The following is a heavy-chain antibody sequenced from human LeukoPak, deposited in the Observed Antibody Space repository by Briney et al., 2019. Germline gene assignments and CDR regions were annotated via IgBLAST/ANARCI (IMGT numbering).Heavy chain of an antibody. CDR2: INPNSGGT. J-gene: IGHJ5*02. D-gene: IGHD2-2*01. Sequence: GASVKVSCKASGYTFTGYYMHWVRQAPGQGLEWMGWINPNSGGTSYAQKFQGRVTMTRDTSISTAYMELSRLRSDDTAVYYCARIVVVPAVPQGGFDPWGQGTLVTVSS. CDR3: ARIVVVPAVPQGGFDP. CDR1: GYTFTGYY. V-gene: IGHV1-2*02.